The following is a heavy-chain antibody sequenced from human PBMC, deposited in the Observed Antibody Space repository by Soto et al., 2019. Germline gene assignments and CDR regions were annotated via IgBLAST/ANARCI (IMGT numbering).Heavy chain of an antibody. Sequence: GGFLRLSCAASGFTFSSYAMHWVRQAPGKGLEWVAVISYDGSNKYYADSVKGRFTISRDNSKNTLYLQMNSLRAEDTAVYYCARDRWNYDILTGSDYYYGMDVWGQGTTVTVSS. CDR1: GFTFSSYA. V-gene: IGHV3-30-3*01. CDR3: ARDRWNYDILTGSDYYYGMDV. J-gene: IGHJ6*02. CDR2: ISYDGSNK. D-gene: IGHD3-9*01.